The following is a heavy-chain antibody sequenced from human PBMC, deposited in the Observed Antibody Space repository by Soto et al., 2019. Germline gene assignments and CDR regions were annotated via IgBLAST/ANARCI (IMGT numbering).Heavy chain of an antibody. CDR3: ARVVSWSYYGSGSYRGGMDV. CDR2: ISAYNGNT. V-gene: IGHV1-18*01. CDR1: GYTFTSYG. D-gene: IGHD3-10*01. Sequence: QVQLVQSGAEVKKPGASVKVSCKASGYTFTSYGISWVRQAPGQGLEWMGWISAYNGNTNYAQKLQGRVTMTTDTSXXTXYKXLRSLRSDDTAVYYCARVVSWSYYGSGSYRGGMDVWGQGTTVTVSS. J-gene: IGHJ6*02.